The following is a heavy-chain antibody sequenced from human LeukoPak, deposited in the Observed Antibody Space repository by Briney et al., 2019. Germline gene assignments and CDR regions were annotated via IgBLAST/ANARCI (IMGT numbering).Heavy chain of an antibody. D-gene: IGHD3-3*01. CDR1: GGSISSSSYY. J-gene: IGHJ3*02. CDR2: IYYSGST. V-gene: IGHV4-39*07. Sequence: SETLSLTCTVSGGSISSSSYYWGWIRQPPGKGLEWIGSIYYSGSTYYNPSLKSRVTISVDTSKNQFSLKLSSVTAADTAVYYCARVSNNYDFWSGYYFAFDIWGQGTMVTVPS. CDR3: ARVSNNYDFWSGYYFAFDI.